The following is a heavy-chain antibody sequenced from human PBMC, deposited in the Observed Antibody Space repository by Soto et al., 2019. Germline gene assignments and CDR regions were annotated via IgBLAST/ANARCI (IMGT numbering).Heavy chain of an antibody. CDR1: GFTFSTYA. D-gene: IGHD2-2*01. J-gene: IGHJ4*02. CDR3: SSSGTGYYFDY. V-gene: IGHV3-23*01. Sequence: EVQLLESGGGLVRPGGSLRLSCAASGFTFSTYAMTWVRQAPGKGLEWVSTISGLGAGTYYADSVKGRFTISRDNSKNTVYLQMDSLRAEDTAVYYCSSSGTGYYFDYWGQGTLVTVSS. CDR2: ISGLGAGT.